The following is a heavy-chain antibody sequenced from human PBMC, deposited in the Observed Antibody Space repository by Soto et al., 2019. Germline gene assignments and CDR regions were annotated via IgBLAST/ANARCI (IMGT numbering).Heavy chain of an antibody. V-gene: IGHV4-31*03. CDR1: GGSISSGGYY. Sequence: SETLSLTCTVSGGSISSGGYYWSWIRQHPGKGLEWLGYIYYSGSTYYNPSLKSRVTISVDTSKNQFSLKLNSVTAADTAVYSCESVDSYDSSPAFDYWRQGTRVTVSS. CDR3: ESVDSYDSSPAFDY. CDR2: IYYSGST. J-gene: IGHJ4*02. D-gene: IGHD3-22*01.